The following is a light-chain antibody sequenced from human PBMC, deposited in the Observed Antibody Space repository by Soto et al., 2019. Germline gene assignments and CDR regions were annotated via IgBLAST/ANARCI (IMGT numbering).Light chain of an antibody. V-gene: IGKV3-20*01. CDR2: GAS. CDR3: QYYGSSSFP. CDR1: QSVNSNY. J-gene: IGKJ3*01. Sequence: EIVLTQSPGTLSLSPGERATLSCRASQSVNSNYLAWYQPRPGQAPRLLIYGASNRATGIPDRFSGSGSGTDFTLTISRLEPEDFAVYYCQYYGSSSFPFGPGTKVDIK.